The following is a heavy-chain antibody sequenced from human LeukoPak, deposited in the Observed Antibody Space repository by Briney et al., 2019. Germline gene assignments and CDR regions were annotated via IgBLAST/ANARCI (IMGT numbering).Heavy chain of an antibody. CDR3: ARAYDSSGYYLSASY. Sequence: GESLKISCKGSGYSFTSYWIGWVRQMPGKGLEWMGIIYPGDSDTRYSPSFQGQVTISADKSISTAYLQWSSLKASDTAMYYSARAYDSSGYYLSASYWGQGTLVTVSS. J-gene: IGHJ4*02. V-gene: IGHV5-51*01. D-gene: IGHD3-22*01. CDR1: GYSFTSYW. CDR2: IYPGDSDT.